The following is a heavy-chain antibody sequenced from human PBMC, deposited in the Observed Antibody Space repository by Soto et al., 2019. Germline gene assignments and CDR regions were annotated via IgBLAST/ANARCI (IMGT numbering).Heavy chain of an antibody. CDR3: ARVVVPTTATTSNWFDP. D-gene: IGHD4-17*01. J-gene: IGHJ5*02. CDR1: GYTFTTYY. V-gene: IGHV1-46*01. CDR2: INPSGGST. Sequence: ASEKVSCKASGYTFTTYYLHWVRQAPGQGLEWMGIINPSGGSTNYAQRFQGRVTMTSDTSTSTVYMELSSLRADDTAVYYCARVVVPTTATTSNWFDPWGQGTLVTVSS.